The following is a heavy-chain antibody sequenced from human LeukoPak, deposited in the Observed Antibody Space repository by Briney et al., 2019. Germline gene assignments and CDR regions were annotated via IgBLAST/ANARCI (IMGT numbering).Heavy chain of an antibody. Sequence: SETLSLTRTVSGGSISSYYWSWLRQPPGNGLEWSGYIYYSGSTNYNPSLKTRVTISVDTSKNQFSLKLSSVTAADTAVYYCARHMGLGYSYGYPYFDYWGQGTLVTVSS. CDR3: ARHMGLGYSYGYPYFDY. V-gene: IGHV4-59*08. D-gene: IGHD5-18*01. J-gene: IGHJ4*02. CDR2: IYYSGST. CDR1: GGSISSYY.